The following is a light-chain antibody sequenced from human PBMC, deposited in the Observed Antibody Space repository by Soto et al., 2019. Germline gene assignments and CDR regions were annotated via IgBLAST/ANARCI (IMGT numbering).Light chain of an antibody. V-gene: IGLV2-14*01. J-gene: IGLJ3*02. CDR3: LSYTSSITWV. CDR2: EVS. CDR1: TSDVGGYNF. Sequence: QSALTQPASVAGSPGQSITISCTGTTSDVGGYNFVSWYQQHPGKAPKLMIYEVSNRPSGVSHRFSGSKSGNTASLPISGLQAEDEADYYCLSYTSSITWVFGGGTQLTVL.